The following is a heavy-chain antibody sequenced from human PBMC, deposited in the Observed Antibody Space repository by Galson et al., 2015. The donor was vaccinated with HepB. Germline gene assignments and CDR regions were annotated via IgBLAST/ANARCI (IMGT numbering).Heavy chain of an antibody. CDR1: GGSISSSSYY. V-gene: IGHV4-39*01. CDR3: ARHRGKYYYGSGSPVYNWFDP. D-gene: IGHD3-10*01. Sequence: LSLTCTVSGGSISSSSYYWGWIRPPPGKGLEWIGSIYYSGSTYYNPSLKSRVTISVDTSKNQFSLKLSSVTAADTAVYYCARHRGKYYYGSGSPVYNWFDPWGQGTLVTVSS. CDR2: IYYSGST. J-gene: IGHJ5*02.